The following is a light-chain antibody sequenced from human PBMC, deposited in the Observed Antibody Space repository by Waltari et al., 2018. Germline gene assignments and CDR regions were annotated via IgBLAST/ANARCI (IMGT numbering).Light chain of an antibody. CDR3: QQYYSTPPWT. Sequence: DLHITTSPSSLSASFGTRFTITCRATQGISNSLSFYQQKPGKAPQHLLYAASRLESGVPSRFWGSGSVTDYILTISSLQPQDFATYYCQQYYSTPPWTFGQGTKVEIK. J-gene: IGKJ1*01. CDR2: AAS. V-gene: IGKV1-NL1*01. CDR1: QGISNS.